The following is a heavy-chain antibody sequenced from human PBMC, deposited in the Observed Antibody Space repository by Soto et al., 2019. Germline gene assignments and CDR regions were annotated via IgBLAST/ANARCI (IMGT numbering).Heavy chain of an antibody. Sequence: SETLSLTCTVSGCSINSNKYYWGWVRQPPGRGLEWIAGLYYTGSNFYNPSLKNRVSISVDTSKNQFSLNVYSVTAADTAVYYCARPPPGQAPLYPPRLDFWGQGVKVT. V-gene: IGHV4-39*01. J-gene: IGHJ4*02. D-gene: IGHD2-2*02. CDR1: GCSINSNKYY. CDR2: LYYTGSN. CDR3: ARPPPGQAPLYPPRLDF.